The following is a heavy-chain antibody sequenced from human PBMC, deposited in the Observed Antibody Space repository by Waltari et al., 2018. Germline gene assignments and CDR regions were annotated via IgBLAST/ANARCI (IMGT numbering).Heavy chain of an antibody. D-gene: IGHD2-15*01. J-gene: IGHJ1*01. CDR2: ISGSGGST. V-gene: IGHV3-23*01. Sequence: EVQLLESGGGLVQLGGSLRLSCAAPGFTFSSYAMSWVRQAPGLGLAWVPAISGSGGSTNEADSVKGRFTISRDNSKNTLYLQMNSLRAEDTAVYYCAKVGVNIVVVVAATSPYFQHWGQGTLVTVSS. CDR3: AKVGVNIVVVVAATSPYFQH. CDR1: GFTFSSYA.